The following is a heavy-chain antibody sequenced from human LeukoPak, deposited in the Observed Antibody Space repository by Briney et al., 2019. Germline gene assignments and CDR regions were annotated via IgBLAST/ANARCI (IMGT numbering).Heavy chain of an antibody. CDR3: ARGSYYYDSSGWNFDY. V-gene: IGHV3-66*01. CDR2: IYSGGST. D-gene: IGHD3-22*01. Sequence: GGSLRLSCAASGFTVSSNYMSWVRQAPGKGLEWVSVIYSGGSTYYADSVKGRFTISRDHSKNTLYLQMNSLRAEDTAVYYCARGSYYYDSSGWNFDYWGQGTLVTVSS. CDR1: GFTVSSNY. J-gene: IGHJ4*02.